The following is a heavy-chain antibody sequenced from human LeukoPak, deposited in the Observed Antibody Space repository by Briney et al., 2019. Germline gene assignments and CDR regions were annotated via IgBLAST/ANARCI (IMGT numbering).Heavy chain of an antibody. CDR2: ISGNSGNT. D-gene: IGHD4-17*01. V-gene: IGHV3-23*01. CDR3: AKVHGDYEFGRRYWYFDL. J-gene: IGHJ2*01. Sequence: SGGSLRLSCAASGFTFSSYAMSWVRQAPGMGLEWVSAISGNSGNTHYADSVKGRFTISRDNSKNTLYLQMNSLRAEDTAVYYCAKVHGDYEFGRRYWYFDLWGRGTLVTVSS. CDR1: GFTFSSYA.